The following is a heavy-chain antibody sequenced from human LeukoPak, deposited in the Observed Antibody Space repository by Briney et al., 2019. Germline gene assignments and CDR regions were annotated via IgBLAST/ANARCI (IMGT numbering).Heavy chain of an antibody. CDR3: ARGRPGVRGVISFRYYYYMDV. CDR1: GYTFTSYG. V-gene: IGHV1-18*01. D-gene: IGHD3-10*01. J-gene: IGHJ6*03. Sequence: ASVRVSCKASGYTFTSYGISWVRQAPGQGLEWMGWISAYNGNTNCAQKLQGRVTMSTDTSTSTAYMELRSLRSDDTAVYYCARGRPGVRGVISFRYYYYMDVWGKGTTVTICS. CDR2: ISAYNGNT.